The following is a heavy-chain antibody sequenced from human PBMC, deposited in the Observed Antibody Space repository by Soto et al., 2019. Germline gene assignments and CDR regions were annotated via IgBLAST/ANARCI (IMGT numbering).Heavy chain of an antibody. J-gene: IGHJ4*02. CDR3: ARSWGATAGIYFDF. CDR1: GFTFSSYA. V-gene: IGHV3-30-3*01. Sequence: QLVASGGGVVQPGRSLRLSCVGSGFTFSSYAMHWVRQAPGKGLEWVAIFSYDGSSKNYADSVKGRFTISRDNSKNTLYLQMDSLKSEDTAVYHCARSWGATAGIYFDFWGQGTPVTVSS. CDR2: FSYDGSSK. D-gene: IGHD1-26*01.